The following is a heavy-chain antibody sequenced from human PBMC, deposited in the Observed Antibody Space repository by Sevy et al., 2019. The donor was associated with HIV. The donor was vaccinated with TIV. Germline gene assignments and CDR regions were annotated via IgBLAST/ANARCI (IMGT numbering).Heavy chain of an antibody. CDR1: GFTFSSYW. D-gene: IGHD2-8*01. CDR2: ISFDGRNK. Sequence: GGSLRLSCAASSGFTFSSYWMSWVRQAPGKGLEWVAIISFDGRNKRLAESVKGRFTISRDDSKNTVYLQMTSLRPEDTAVYYCARDHCTDGACFRSGYFDYWGQGTLVTVSS. J-gene: IGHJ4*02. V-gene: IGHV3-30*03. CDR3: ARDHCTDGACFRSGYFDY.